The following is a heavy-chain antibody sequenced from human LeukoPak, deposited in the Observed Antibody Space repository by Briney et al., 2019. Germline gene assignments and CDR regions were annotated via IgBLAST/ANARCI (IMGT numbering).Heavy chain of an antibody. J-gene: IGHJ4*02. CDR3: ARDQGGYDILTD. CDR2: ISSSSTI. V-gene: IGHV3-69-1*01. CDR1: GFTFSHYT. D-gene: IGHD3-9*01. Sequence: GGSLRLSCTASGFTFSHYTMNWVRQAPGKGLEWISYISSSSTIYYADSVKGRFTISRVNAKNSLYLQMNSLRSEDTAAYYYARDQGGYDILTDWGQGTLVTVSS.